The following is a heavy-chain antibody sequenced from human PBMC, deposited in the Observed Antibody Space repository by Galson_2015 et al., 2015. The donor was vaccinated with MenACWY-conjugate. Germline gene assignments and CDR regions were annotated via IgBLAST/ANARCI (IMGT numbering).Heavy chain of an antibody. CDR2: IRYDGSNK. D-gene: IGHD6-6*01. CDR3: AKVLDRYSSSPFDY. CDR1: GFTFSSYG. V-gene: IGHV3-30*02. J-gene: IGHJ4*02. Sequence: SLRLSCAASGFTFSSYGMHWVRQAPGKGLEWVAFIRYDGSNKYYADSVKGRFTISRDNSKNTLYLQMNSLRAEDTAVYYCAKVLDRYSSSPFDYWGQGTLVTVSS.